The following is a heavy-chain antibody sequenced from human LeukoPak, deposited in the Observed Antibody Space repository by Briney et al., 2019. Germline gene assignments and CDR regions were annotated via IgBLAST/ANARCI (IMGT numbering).Heavy chain of an antibody. CDR1: GFTFRDYG. Sequence: GGSLRLSCTASGFTFRDYGMSWVRQAPGKGLEWVAFIRGEAYGGATDYAASVKGRLTISRDDSKSIAYLQMSSLKTEDTAVYYCVASDHRYCSSTSCRFDYWGQGALVTVSS. V-gene: IGHV3-49*04. D-gene: IGHD2-2*01. J-gene: IGHJ4*02. CDR3: VASDHRYCSSTSCRFDY. CDR2: IRGEAYGGAT.